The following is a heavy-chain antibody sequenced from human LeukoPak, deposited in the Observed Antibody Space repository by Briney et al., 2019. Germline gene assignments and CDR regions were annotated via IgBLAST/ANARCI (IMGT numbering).Heavy chain of an antibody. CDR1: GGSISSSSYY. Sequence: PSETLSLTCTVSGGSISSSSYYWGWIRQPPGKGLEWIGSIYYSGSTYYNPSLKSRVTISVDTSKNQFSLKLNSVTAADTAVYYCTRAFGSGRPDFDYWGQGTLVTVSS. CDR2: IYYSGST. CDR3: TRAFGSGRPDFDY. V-gene: IGHV4-39*01. D-gene: IGHD3-10*01. J-gene: IGHJ4*02.